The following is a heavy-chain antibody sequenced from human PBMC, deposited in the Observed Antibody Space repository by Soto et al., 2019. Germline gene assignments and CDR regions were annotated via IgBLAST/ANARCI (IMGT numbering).Heavy chain of an antibody. V-gene: IGHV1-3*01. CDR3: ARGCSGGSCYISEY. Sequence: QVQLVQSGAEVKKAGASVKVSCKASGYTFTSYAVHWVRQAPGQSLEWMGWINAGTGNTKYSQKFQGRVTITRDTSASTVFMELSSLKSEDTAVYYCARGCSGGSCYISEYWGQGTLVTVSS. CDR1: GYTFTSYA. CDR2: INAGTGNT. J-gene: IGHJ4*02. D-gene: IGHD2-15*01.